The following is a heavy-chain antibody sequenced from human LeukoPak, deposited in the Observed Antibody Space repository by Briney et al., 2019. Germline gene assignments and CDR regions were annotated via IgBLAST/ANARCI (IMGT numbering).Heavy chain of an antibody. CDR2: IWFDGSNK. V-gene: IGHV3-33*01. Sequence: GGSLRLSCAASGFTFSNYGMHWVRQAPGKGLEWVAFIWFDGSNKYQADSVKGRFTISRDNSKNTLFLQMNSLRAEDTAVYYCAREWLRSGSYDYWGQGTLVTVSS. D-gene: IGHD1-26*01. CDR3: AREWLRSGSYDY. J-gene: IGHJ4*02. CDR1: GFTFSNYG.